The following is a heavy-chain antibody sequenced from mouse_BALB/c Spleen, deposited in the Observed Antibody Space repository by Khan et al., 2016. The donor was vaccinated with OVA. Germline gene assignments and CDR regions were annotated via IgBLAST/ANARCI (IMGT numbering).Heavy chain of an antibody. CDR1: GFTFSSFG. D-gene: IGHD1-1*02. Sequence: EVELVESGGGLVQPGGSRKLSCAASGFTFSSFGMHWVRQAPEKGLEWVAYISSGSSSIYYADTVKGRFTISRDNPKNTLFLQRISLRAEDTAMYYCAREDYGQWYFDVWGAGTTVTVSS. V-gene: IGHV5-17*02. CDR3: AREDYGQWYFDV. CDR2: ISSGSSSI. J-gene: IGHJ1*01.